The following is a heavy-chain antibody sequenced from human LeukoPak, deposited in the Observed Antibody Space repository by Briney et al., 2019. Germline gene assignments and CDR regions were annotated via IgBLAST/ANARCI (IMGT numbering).Heavy chain of an antibody. D-gene: IGHD1-26*01. CDR1: RYTFTSYG. V-gene: IGHV1-18*01. Sequence: SAVKVSCKASRYTFTSYGISWVGQAPGQGLEWMGWISAYNGNTNYPQKLQGRVTMTTDTSTSTAYLELRSLTSDDTAVYYCARDVSGSDHPNLARGSWNWFDPWGQGTLVTVSS. J-gene: IGHJ5*02. CDR3: ARDVSGSDHPNLARGSWNWFDP. CDR2: ISAYNGNT.